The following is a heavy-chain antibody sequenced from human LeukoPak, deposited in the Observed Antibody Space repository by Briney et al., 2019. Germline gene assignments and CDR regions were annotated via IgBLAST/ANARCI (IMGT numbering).Heavy chain of an antibody. CDR1: GGSISSYY. V-gene: IGHV4-4*07. CDR3: ARVYYDSSGYYYFDY. D-gene: IGHD3-22*01. Sequence: SETLSLTCTVSGGSISSYYWSWIRQPAGEGLEWIGRIYTSGSTNYNPSLKSRVTMSVDTSKNQFSLKLSSVTAADTAVYYCARVYYDSSGYYYFDYWGQGTLVTVSS. J-gene: IGHJ4*02. CDR2: IYTSGST.